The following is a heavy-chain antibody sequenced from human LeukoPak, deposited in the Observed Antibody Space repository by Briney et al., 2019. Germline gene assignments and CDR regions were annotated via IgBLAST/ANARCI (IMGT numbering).Heavy chain of an antibody. CDR1: GFTFINYS. J-gene: IGHJ4*02. CDR3: ARVHGSGWYGDY. CDR2: ISSGGSHI. Sequence: GGSLRLSCAASGFTFINYSMNWVRQAPGKGLEWVSYISSGGSHIEYADSVKGRFTISRDNTMNSLYLQVNSLRDADTAVYYCARVHGSGWYGDYWGQGSLVTVSS. D-gene: IGHD6-19*01. V-gene: IGHV3-48*02.